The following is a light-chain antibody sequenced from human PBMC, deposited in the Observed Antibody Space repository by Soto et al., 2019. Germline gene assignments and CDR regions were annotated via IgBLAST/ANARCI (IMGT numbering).Light chain of an antibody. Sequence: QSVLTQSSSASASLGSSVKLTCTLSSGHSSYIIAWHQQQPGKAPRYLMKLEGSGSYNKWSGVPDRVSGSSSGADRYLTIANLQFEDEADYYCETWDSNIHWVFGGGTQGTVL. J-gene: IGLJ3*02. CDR3: ETWDSNIHWV. V-gene: IGLV4-60*02. CDR2: LEGSGSY. CDR1: SGHSSYI.